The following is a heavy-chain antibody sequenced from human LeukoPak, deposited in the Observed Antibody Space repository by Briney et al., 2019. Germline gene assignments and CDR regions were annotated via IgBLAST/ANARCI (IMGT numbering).Heavy chain of an antibody. CDR3: ARYRFVVGATDSFDM. V-gene: IGHV3-21*01. CDR2: ITSSRSYI. D-gene: IGHD1-26*01. J-gene: IGHJ3*02. Sequence: GGSLRLSCAASGFTFSSYSMNWVRQAPGKGLEWVSSITSSRSYIYYADSVKGRFTISRDNAKNSLYLQMNILRAEETAVYYCARYRFVVGATDSFDMWGQGTTVTVSS. CDR1: GFTFSSYS.